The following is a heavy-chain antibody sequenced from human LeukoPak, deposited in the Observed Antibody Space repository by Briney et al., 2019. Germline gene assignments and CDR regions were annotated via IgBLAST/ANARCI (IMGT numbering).Heavy chain of an antibody. CDR3: AKPQSSLSHFYDS. V-gene: IGHV4-38-2*01. CDR2: IYHSGTT. CDR1: GYSISSGYY. J-gene: IGHJ4*02. D-gene: IGHD6-6*01. Sequence: PSETLSLTCAVSGYSISSGYYWGWIRQPPGKGLEWIGSIYHSGTTYYNPSLTSRVTISVDTSKNHFSLKVNSVTAADTAVYYCAKPQSSLSHFYDSWGQGTLVTVSS.